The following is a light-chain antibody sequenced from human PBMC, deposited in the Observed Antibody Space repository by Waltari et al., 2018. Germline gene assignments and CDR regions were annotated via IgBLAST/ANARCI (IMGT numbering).Light chain of an antibody. Sequence: DIQLTQSPSSLAASVGDSVTLTCRASQDIGGYLNWYQQQPGKAPKLLIYKTSILNTGGPSRFSGGASRTDYTLTITNLQPEDIATYYCQYYDNLPMFSFGPGTKVEIK. CDR3: QYYDNLPMFS. CDR2: KTS. CDR1: QDIGGY. J-gene: IGKJ2*01. V-gene: IGKV1-33*01.